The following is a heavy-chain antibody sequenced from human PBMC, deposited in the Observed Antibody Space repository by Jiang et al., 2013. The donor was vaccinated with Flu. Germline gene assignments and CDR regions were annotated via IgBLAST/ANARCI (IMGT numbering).Heavy chain of an antibody. Sequence: QLVESGGGVVQPGRSLRLSCAASGFTFSSYAMHWVRQAPGKGLEWVAVISYDGSNKYYADSVKGRFTISRDNSKNTLYLQMNSLRAEDTAVYYCARVGYPSLATVTIGWFDPWGQGTLVTVSS. D-gene: IGHD4-17*01. CDR3: ARVGYPSLATVTIGWFDP. CDR2: ISYDGSNK. J-gene: IGHJ5*02. CDR1: GFTFSSYA. V-gene: IGHV3-30*04.